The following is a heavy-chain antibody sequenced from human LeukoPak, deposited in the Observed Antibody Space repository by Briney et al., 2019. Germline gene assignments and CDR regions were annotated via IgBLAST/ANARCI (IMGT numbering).Heavy chain of an antibody. V-gene: IGHV1-8*01. CDR1: GYTFTSYD. CDR2: MNPNSGKK. CDR3: ARGDYGDYNGYYYYYMDV. J-gene: IGHJ6*03. Sequence: ASGKVSCKASGYTFTSYDINRVRHATGQGREWRGGMNPNSGKKGNAQKCHGRVTITRNTDKSTAYMALSSLRSEDTAVYYCARGDYGDYNGYYYYYMDVWGQGTTVTVSS. D-gene: IGHD4-17*01.